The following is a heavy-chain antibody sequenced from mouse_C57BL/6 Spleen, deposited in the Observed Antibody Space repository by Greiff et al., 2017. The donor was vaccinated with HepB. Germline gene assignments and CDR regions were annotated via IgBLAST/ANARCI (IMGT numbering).Heavy chain of an antibody. CDR2: INPNNGGT. CDR3: ASGYSWFAY. Sequence: EVQLQQSGPELVKPGASVKIPCKASGYTFTDYNMDWVKQSHGKSLEWIGDINPNNGGTIYNQKFKGKATLTVDKSSSTAYMELRSLTSEDTAVYYCASGYSWFAYWGQGTLVTVSA. CDR1: GYTFTDYN. D-gene: IGHD2-14*01. J-gene: IGHJ3*01. V-gene: IGHV1-18*01.